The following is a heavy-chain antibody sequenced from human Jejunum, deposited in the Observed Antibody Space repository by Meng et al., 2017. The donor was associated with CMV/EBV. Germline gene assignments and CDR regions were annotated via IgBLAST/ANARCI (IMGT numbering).Heavy chain of an antibody. CDR2: INPNGGTT. Sequence: TASGYTFTSYYMHWVRQAPGQGLEWMGVINPNGGTTAYAQKFQGRVTMTGDTSTSTIYMELNSLRSEDTAVYFCAAKIDITYFDFWGPGTLVTVSS. J-gene: IGHJ4*02. V-gene: IGHV1-46*01. D-gene: IGHD1-14*01. CDR1: GYTFTSYY. CDR3: AAKIDITYFDF.